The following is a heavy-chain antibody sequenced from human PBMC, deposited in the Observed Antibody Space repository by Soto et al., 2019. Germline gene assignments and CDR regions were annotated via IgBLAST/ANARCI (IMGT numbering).Heavy chain of an antibody. D-gene: IGHD5-18*01. CDR1: GFTFSSYS. CDR2: ISSSSSYI. Sequence: EVQLVESGGGLVKPGGSLRLSCAASGFTFSSYSMNWVRQAPGKGLXXVSSISSSSSYIYYADSVKGRFTISRDNAKNSLYLQMNSLRAEDTAVYYCARDRTRYSYGSHFDYWGQGTLVTVSS. J-gene: IGHJ4*02. V-gene: IGHV3-21*01. CDR3: ARDRTRYSYGSHFDY.